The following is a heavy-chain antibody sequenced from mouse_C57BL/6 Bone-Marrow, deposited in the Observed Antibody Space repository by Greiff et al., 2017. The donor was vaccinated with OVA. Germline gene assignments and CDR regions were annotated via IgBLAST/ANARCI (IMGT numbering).Heavy chain of an antibody. V-gene: IGHV1-26*01. CDR3: ARRYDGDYGAY. Sequence: EVKLMESGPELVKPGASVKISCKASGYTFTDYYMNWVKQSPGQSLEWIGDIYPNNGGTSYNQKFKGKATLTVDTSSSTAYMELRSLTSEDSAVYYCARRYDGDYGAYWGQGTLVTVSA. D-gene: IGHD2-13*01. J-gene: IGHJ3*01. CDR1: GYTFTDYY. CDR2: IYPNNGGT.